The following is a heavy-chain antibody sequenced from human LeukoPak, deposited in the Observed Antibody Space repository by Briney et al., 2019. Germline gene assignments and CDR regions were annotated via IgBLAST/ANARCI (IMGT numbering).Heavy chain of an antibody. J-gene: IGHJ4*02. Sequence: GGSLRLSCADSQFPFNGPWMNWVRQAPGKGLEWVANMDPTGSQKRYVDSVRGRFTISKDNPGASLYLDMHSLRAEDTAIYYCAIWTSGNYWGQGTLVTVSS. CDR1: QFPFNGPW. D-gene: IGHD1-1*01. V-gene: IGHV3-7*01. CDR2: MDPTGSQK. CDR3: AIWTSGNY.